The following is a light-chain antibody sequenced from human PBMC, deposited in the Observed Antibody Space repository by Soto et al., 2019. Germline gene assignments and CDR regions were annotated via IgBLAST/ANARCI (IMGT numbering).Light chain of an antibody. J-gene: IGLJ1*01. Sequence: QSVLTQPPSASGTPGQRVTISCSGGSSNIGSNTANWYQQLPGTAPKLLIYSNNQWPSGVSNRFSGSKSGNTASLTISGLQAEDEADYYCCSFAGTSYVFATGTKLTVL. CDR2: SNN. V-gene: IGLV1-44*01. CDR3: CSFAGTSYV. CDR1: SSNIGSNT.